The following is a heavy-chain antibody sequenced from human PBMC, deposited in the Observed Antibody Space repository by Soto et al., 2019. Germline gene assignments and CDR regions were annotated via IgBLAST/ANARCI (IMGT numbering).Heavy chain of an antibody. Sequence: ASVKVSCKASGYTFSDYYIHWVRQAPGQGLEWMGWINPNSGGTKYAPKFQGGVTMTRDTSITTAYMELSRLRSGDTAAYYCAREPATAKPEGVDFWGQGTLVTVSS. CDR2: INPNSGGT. D-gene: IGHD1-1*01. CDR3: AREPATAKPEGVDF. CDR1: GYTFSDYY. V-gene: IGHV1-2*02. J-gene: IGHJ4*02.